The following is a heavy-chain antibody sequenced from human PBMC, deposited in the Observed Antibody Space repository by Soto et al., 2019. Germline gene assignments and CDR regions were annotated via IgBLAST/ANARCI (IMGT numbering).Heavy chain of an antibody. CDR3: ARLGMLAAAGTSNYYYYYGMDV. D-gene: IGHD6-13*01. V-gene: IGHV3-7*01. J-gene: IGHJ6*02. Sequence: EVQLVESGGGLVQPGGSLRLSCAASGFTFSSYWMSWVRQAPGKGLEWVANIKQDGSEKYYVDSVKGRFTISRDNAKNSLYLQMNRLRAEDTAVYYCARLGMLAAAGTSNYYYYYGMDVWGQGTTVTVSS. CDR1: GFTFSSYW. CDR2: IKQDGSEK.